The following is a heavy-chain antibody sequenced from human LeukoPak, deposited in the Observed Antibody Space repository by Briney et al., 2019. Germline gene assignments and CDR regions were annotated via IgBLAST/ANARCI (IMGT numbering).Heavy chain of an antibody. Sequence: SETLSLTCAVYGGSFSGYYWSWIRQPPGKGLEWIGEINHSRSTNYNPSLKSRVTISVDTSKNQFSLKLSSVTAADTAVYYCARNTVVVVAATFYYGMDVWGQGTTVTVSS. CDR2: INHSRST. CDR3: ARNTVVVVAATFYYGMDV. V-gene: IGHV4-34*01. CDR1: GGSFSGYY. J-gene: IGHJ6*02. D-gene: IGHD2-15*01.